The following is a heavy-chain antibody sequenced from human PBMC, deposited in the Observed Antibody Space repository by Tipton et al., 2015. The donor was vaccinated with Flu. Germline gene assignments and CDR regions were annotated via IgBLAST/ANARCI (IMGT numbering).Heavy chain of an antibody. CDR2: IYYSGST. CDR1: GDSLSSYY. Sequence: TLSLTCTVSGDSLSSYYWTWVRQSPGKGLEWIGYIYYSGSTDYDPSLKSRVTILIDMSKNQFSLKLTSVTSADTAVYYCARTYVYGGGDCYNDFWGQGTLVTVSS. J-gene: IGHJ4*02. V-gene: IGHV4-59*01. D-gene: IGHD2-21*01. CDR3: ARTYVYGGGDCYNDF.